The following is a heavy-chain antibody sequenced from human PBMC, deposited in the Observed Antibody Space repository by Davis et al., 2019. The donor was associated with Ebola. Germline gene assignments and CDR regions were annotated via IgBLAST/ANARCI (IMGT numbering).Heavy chain of an antibody. V-gene: IGHV1-2*02. Sequence: ASMTLSCTASGYTFTDYNIHWVRQAPEQELEWMGWINPNSGGTNYAQKFHGRVTMTWDTSITTAYMELTRLRSDDTAVFYCARGKRVFDYWGQGTLVTVSS. CDR2: INPNSGGT. CDR3: ARGKRVFDY. CDR1: GYTFTDYN. J-gene: IGHJ4*02. D-gene: IGHD5-24*01.